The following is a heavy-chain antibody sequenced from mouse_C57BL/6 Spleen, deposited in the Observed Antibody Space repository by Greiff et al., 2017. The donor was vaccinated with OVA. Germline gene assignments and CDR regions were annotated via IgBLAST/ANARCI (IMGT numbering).Heavy chain of an antibody. Sequence: VQLQQSGAELVKPGASVKLSCKASGYTFTGYWMHWVKQRPGRGLEWIGRIVPSSGGTKYNEKFKSKATLTVAKSSSTAYMQRSSLTSEDSAVYYCAKVYYGSSLFAYWGQGTLVTVSS. D-gene: IGHD1-1*01. CDR3: AKVYYGSSLFAY. J-gene: IGHJ3*01. CDR1: GYTFTGYW. V-gene: IGHV1-72*01. CDR2: IVPSSGGT.